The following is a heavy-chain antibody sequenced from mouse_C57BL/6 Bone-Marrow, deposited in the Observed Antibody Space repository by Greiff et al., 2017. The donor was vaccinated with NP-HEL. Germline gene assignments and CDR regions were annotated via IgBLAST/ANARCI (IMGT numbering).Heavy chain of an antibody. CDR2: IYPRSGNT. D-gene: IGHD1-1*01. Sequence: VQRVESGAELARPGASVKLSCKASGYTFTSYGISWVKQRTGQGLEWIGEIYPRSGNTYYNEKFKGKATLTADKSSSTAYMELRSLTSEDSAVYFCAAITTTYWGQGTLVTVSA. CDR1: GYTFTSYG. CDR3: AAITTTY. V-gene: IGHV1-81*01. J-gene: IGHJ3*01.